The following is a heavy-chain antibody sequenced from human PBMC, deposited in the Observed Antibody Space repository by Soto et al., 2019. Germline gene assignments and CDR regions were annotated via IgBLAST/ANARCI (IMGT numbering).Heavy chain of an antibody. CDR1: GGSISSSSYY. V-gene: IGHV4-39*01. J-gene: IGHJ6*03. CDR3: ARQDLDYGYYYMDV. CDR2: IYYSGST. Sequence: QLQLQESGPGLVKPSETLSLTCTVSGGSISSSSYYWGWIRQPPGKGLEWIGSIYYSGSTYYNPSLKSRVTISVDTSKNQFSLKLSSVTAADTAVYYCARQDLDYGYYYMDVWGKGTTVTVSS.